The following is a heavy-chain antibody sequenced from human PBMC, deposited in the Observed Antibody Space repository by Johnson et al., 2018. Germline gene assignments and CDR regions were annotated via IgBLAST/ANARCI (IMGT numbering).Heavy chain of an antibody. D-gene: IGHD6-19*01. Sequence: QVQLVQSGGGVVQPGRSLRLSCAASGFTFSSYGMHWVRQAPGKGLEGVAVIWYDGSNKYYADSVKGRFTISRDNAKNSLYLQMNRLRAEDTALYYCAKGIAGAGTLLDYYYVMDVWGQGTTVTVSS. CDR2: IWYDGSNK. V-gene: IGHV3-33*03. CDR3: AKGIAGAGTLLDYYYVMDV. CDR1: GFTFSSYG. J-gene: IGHJ6*02.